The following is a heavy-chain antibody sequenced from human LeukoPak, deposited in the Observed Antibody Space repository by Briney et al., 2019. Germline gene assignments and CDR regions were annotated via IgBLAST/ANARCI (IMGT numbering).Heavy chain of an antibody. Sequence: GGSLRLSCAASGFTFSSYEMNWVRQAPGKGLEWVSYISSSGGTIYYADSVKGRFTISRDNSKNTVHLQMNSLRTEDTAIYYCARGGVPANLYGMDVWGLGITVAVSS. CDR3: ARGGVPANLYGMDV. CDR2: ISSSGGTI. V-gene: IGHV3-48*03. D-gene: IGHD2-2*01. J-gene: IGHJ6*02. CDR1: GFTFSSYE.